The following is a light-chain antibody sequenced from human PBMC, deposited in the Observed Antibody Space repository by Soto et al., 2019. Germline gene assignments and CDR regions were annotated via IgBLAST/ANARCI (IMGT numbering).Light chain of an antibody. CDR2: EGS. J-gene: IGLJ2*01. CDR1: SSDVGSYNL. CDR3: CSYAGSSTVV. Sequence: QSALTQPASVSGSPGQSITISRTGTSSDVGSYNLVSWYQQHPGKAPKLMIYEGSKRPSGVSNRLSGSKSGNTASLTISGLQAEDEADYYCCSYAGSSTVVFGGGTKVTVL. V-gene: IGLV2-23*01.